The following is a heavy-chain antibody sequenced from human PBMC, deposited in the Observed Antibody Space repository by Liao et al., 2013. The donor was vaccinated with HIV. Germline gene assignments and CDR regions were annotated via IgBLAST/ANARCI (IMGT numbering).Heavy chain of an antibody. D-gene: IGHD3-9*01. CDR3: ARGRYILTGYFAFDM. Sequence: QLQLQESGSGLVKPSQTLSLTCAVSGDSISSGDYSWTWIRQPPGKGLEWIGYIYHSGSTYYRPSLKSRVTISVDRSRNQFSLNLTSVTAADTAVYYCARGRYILTGYFAFDMWGQGTMVTVSS. CDR1: GDSISSGDYS. J-gene: IGHJ3*02. V-gene: IGHV4-30-2*01. CDR2: IYHSGST.